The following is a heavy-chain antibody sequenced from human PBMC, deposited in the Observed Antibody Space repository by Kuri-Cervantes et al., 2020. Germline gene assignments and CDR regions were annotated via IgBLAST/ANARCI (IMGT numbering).Heavy chain of an antibody. V-gene: IGHV4-39*07. CDR2: IYYSGST. CDR1: GGSISSSSYY. J-gene: IGHJ5*02. Sequence: GSLRLSCTVSGGSISSSSYYWGWIRQPPGKGLEWIGSIYYSGSTYYNPPLKSRVTISVDTSKNQFSLKLSSVTAADTAVYYCASFSLIVGASGSGYWFDPWGQGTLVTVSS. D-gene: IGHD1-26*01. CDR3: ASFSLIVGASGSGYWFDP.